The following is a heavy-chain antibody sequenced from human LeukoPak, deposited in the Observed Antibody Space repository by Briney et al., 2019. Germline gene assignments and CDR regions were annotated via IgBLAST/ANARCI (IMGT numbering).Heavy chain of an antibody. J-gene: IGHJ4*02. D-gene: IGHD3-10*01. CDR3: ARDGGSGILD. CDR1: GFTFSSYA. CDR2: ISGVGGST. V-gene: IGHV3-23*01. Sequence: PGGSLRLSCAASGFTFSSYAMSWVRQAPGKGLEWVSAISGVGGSTYYADSVKGRFTISRDNSKNTLSLLMNSLRAEDTAVYYCARDGGSGILDWGQGTLVTVSS.